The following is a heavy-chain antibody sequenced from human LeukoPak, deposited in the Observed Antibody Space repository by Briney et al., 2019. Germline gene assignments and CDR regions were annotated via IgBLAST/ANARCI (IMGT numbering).Heavy chain of an antibody. Sequence: GGSLRLPCAASGFPFSSYEMNWVRQAPGKGLEWVSYISSSGSTIYYADSVKGRFTISRDNTKNSLYLQMNSLRAEDTAVYYCASRDLTGTPRAHDYWGQGTLVTVSS. D-gene: IGHD1-20*01. J-gene: IGHJ4*02. V-gene: IGHV3-48*03. CDR1: GFPFSSYE. CDR3: ASRDLTGTPRAHDY. CDR2: ISSSGSTI.